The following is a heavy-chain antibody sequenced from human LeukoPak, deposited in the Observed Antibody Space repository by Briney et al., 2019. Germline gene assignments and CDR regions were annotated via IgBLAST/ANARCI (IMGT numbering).Heavy chain of an antibody. CDR1: GFTFSSYA. J-gene: IGHJ5*02. CDR3: AKGAAAGKVDWFDP. CDR2: ISDSGDST. V-gene: IGHV3-23*01. D-gene: IGHD6-13*01. Sequence: GGSLRLSCAVSGFTFSSYAMYWVRQAPGMGLEWVSTISDSGDSTYHADSVKGRFTISRDNSKNTLYLQMNSLRAEDTAVYYCAKGAAAGKVDWFDPWGQGTLVTVSS.